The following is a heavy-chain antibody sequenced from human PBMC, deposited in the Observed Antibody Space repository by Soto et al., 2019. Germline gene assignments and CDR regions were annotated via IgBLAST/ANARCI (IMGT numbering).Heavy chain of an antibody. D-gene: IGHD6-19*01. J-gene: IGHJ5*02. CDR1: GGSISSGGYS. V-gene: IGHV4-61*08. CDR2: IYYSGST. Sequence: SETLSLTCAVSGGSISSGGYSWSWIRQPPGKGLEWIGYIYYSGSTYYNPSLKSRVTISVDTSKNQFSLKLSSVTAADTAVYYCARDGSAVAGTYQPFSSSRWFDPWGQGTLVTVSS. CDR3: ARDGSAVAGTYQPFSSSRWFDP.